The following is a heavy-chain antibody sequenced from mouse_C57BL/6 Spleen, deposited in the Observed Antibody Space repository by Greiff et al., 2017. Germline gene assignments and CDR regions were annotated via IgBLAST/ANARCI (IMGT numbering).Heavy chain of an antibody. CDR3: ARGDYYGSSSGDAMDY. CDR2: IYPRSGNT. V-gene: IGHV1-81*01. D-gene: IGHD1-1*01. Sequence: QVQLQQSGAELARPGASVKLSCKASGYTFTSYGISWVKQRTGQGLEWIGEIYPRSGNTYYNEKFKGKATLTADKSSSTAYMELRSLTSEDSAVYFCARGDYYGSSSGDAMDYWGQGTSVTVSS. J-gene: IGHJ4*01. CDR1: GYTFTSYG.